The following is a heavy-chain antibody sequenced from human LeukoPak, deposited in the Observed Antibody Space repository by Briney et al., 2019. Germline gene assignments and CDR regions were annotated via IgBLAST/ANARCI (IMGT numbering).Heavy chain of an antibody. CDR1: GYTLTSFD. CDR3: ARGAPRRGVVVTSNICFDP. D-gene: IGHD3-22*01. CDR2: MNPTSGNR. J-gene: IGHJ5*02. Sequence: ASVKVSRKTSGYTLTSFDIDWVRQATGQGLEGVGWMNPTSGNRGYAQKFQGRVTMTRNTSISTAYMELSSLTSEDTAVYYGARGAPRRGVVVTSNICFDPWGRGTLVTVSS. V-gene: IGHV1-8*01.